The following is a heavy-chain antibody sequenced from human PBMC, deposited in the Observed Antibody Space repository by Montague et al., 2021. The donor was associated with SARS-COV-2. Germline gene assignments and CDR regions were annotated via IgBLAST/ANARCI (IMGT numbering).Heavy chain of an antibody. Sequence: SETLSLTCAVSGDSISSRPWWSWVRQSPGKGLEWIADVYHTGSTNYNASLASRVSLSVDKSNNQFSLKLNSVTAADTAVYYCARGILSMNMAVVVLLGGIYYFDSWGQGTLVAVSS. D-gene: IGHD3-22*01. CDR2: VYHTGST. CDR3: ARGILSMNMAVVVLLGGIYYFDS. CDR1: GDSISSRPW. V-gene: IGHV4-4*02. J-gene: IGHJ4*02.